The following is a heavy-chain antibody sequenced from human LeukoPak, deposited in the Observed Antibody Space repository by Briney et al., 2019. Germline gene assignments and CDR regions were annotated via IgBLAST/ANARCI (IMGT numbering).Heavy chain of an antibody. CDR1: GFTVSSNY. CDR3: ARDDDYYDSSGQGFDY. D-gene: IGHD3-22*01. V-gene: IGHV3-30-3*01. J-gene: IGHJ4*02. CDR2: ISYDGSNK. Sequence: GGSLRLSCAASGFTVSSNYMSWVRQAPGKGLEWVAVISYDGSNKYYADSVKGRFTISRDNSKNTLYLQMNSLRAEDTAVYYCARDDDYYDSSGQGFDYRGQGTLVTVSS.